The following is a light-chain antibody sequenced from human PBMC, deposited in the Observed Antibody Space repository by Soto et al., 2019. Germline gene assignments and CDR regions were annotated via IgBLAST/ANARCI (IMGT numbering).Light chain of an antibody. V-gene: IGLV2-14*01. J-gene: IGLJ1*01. Sequence: QSALTQPASVSGSPGQSITISCTGTSRDVGAYNYVSWYQQYPGKAPKLMIYEVGNRPSGVSYRFSGSKSGNTASLTISGLQAEDEADYYCSSHTNGSYVFGTGTKLTVL. CDR3: SSHTNGSYV. CDR1: SRDVGAYNY. CDR2: EVG.